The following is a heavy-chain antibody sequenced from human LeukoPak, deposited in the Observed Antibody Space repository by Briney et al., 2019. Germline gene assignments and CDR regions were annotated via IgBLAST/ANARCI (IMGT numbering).Heavy chain of an antibody. D-gene: IGHD4-17*01. CDR3: AKGTTIENRFDY. CDR2: ISGSGGST. Sequence: PGGSLRLPCAASGFTFSSYAMSWVRQAPGKGLEWVSGISGSGGSTYYADSVKGRFTISRDNFRNTLSLQMNSLRAEDTAVFYCAKGTTIENRFDYWGQGTLVTVSS. CDR1: GFTFSSYA. J-gene: IGHJ4*02. V-gene: IGHV3-23*01.